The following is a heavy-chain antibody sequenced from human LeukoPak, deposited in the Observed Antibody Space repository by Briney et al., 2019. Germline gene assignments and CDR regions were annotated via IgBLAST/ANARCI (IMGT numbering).Heavy chain of an antibody. J-gene: IGHJ4*02. CDR1: GCTFSSYA. CDR3: ARDGYYGSGSHPMDY. Sequence: ASVKVSCKASGCTFSSYAISWVRQAPGQGLEWMGRIIPIFGTANYAQKFQGRVTITTDESTSTAYMELSSLRSEDTAVYYCARDGYYGSGSHPMDYWGQGTLVTVSS. V-gene: IGHV1-69*05. CDR2: IIPIFGTA. D-gene: IGHD3-10*01.